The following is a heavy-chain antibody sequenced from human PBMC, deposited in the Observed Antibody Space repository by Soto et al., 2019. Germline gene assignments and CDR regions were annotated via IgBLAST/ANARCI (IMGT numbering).Heavy chain of an antibody. J-gene: IGHJ4*02. CDR3: AREPEDGVPGDF. V-gene: IGHV1-3*01. CDR2: IIVSHGRP. CDR1: GYTFTSHT. Sequence: QVPLVQSGAAVKEPGASVKVSCKASGYTFTSHTIHWARQAPRQGLEWMGWIIVSHGRPRIAPQFQGRVTFTTDTSATTAYMELNSLTAEDTAVYFCAREPEDGVPGDFWGQGTLVVVSS. D-gene: IGHD2-8*01.